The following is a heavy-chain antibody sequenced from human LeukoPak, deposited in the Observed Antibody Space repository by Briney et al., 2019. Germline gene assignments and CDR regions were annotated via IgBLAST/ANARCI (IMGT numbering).Heavy chain of an antibody. CDR2: INAYNGNT. CDR3: ARVPRGRITIFGVVRSWFDP. Sequence: GASVKVSCKASGYTFTSYGISWVRQAPGQGLEWMGWINAYNGNTNYAQKLQGRVTMTTDTSTSTAYMELRSLRSDDTAVYYCARVPRGRITIFGVVRSWFDPWGQGTLVTVSS. D-gene: IGHD3-3*01. J-gene: IGHJ5*02. CDR1: GYTFTSYG. V-gene: IGHV1-18*01.